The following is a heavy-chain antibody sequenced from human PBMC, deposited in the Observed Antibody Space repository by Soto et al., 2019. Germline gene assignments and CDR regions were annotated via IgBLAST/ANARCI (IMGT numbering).Heavy chain of an antibody. CDR2: ISGSGDST. V-gene: IGHV3-23*01. J-gene: IGHJ4*02. D-gene: IGHD2-15*01. CDR3: ASLAGTPFDY. Sequence: GGSLRLSCAASGFTFSTYAMNWVRQAPGKGLEWVSGISGSGDSTYYADSVKGRFTVSRDNSKNTLYLQMNSLRAEDTAVYYCASLAGTPFDYWGQGTLVTVSS. CDR1: GFTFSTYA.